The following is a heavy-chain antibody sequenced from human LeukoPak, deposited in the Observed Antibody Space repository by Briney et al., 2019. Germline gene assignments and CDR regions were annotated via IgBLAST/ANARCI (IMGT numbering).Heavy chain of an antibody. CDR3: ARDERYDSSGYPFDY. D-gene: IGHD3-22*01. CDR1: GYTFTGYF. Sequence: ASVKVSCKASGYTFTGYFIHWVRQAPGQGLEWMGWINPNNGGTNYAQKFQGRVTMTRDTSISTAYMELSRLRSDDTAVYYCARDERYDSSGYPFDYWGQGTLVTVSS. V-gene: IGHV1-2*02. CDR2: INPNNGGT. J-gene: IGHJ4*02.